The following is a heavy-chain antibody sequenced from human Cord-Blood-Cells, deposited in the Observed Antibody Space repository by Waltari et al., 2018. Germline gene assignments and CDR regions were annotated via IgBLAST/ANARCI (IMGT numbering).Heavy chain of an antibody. Sequence: EVQLVVSGGGLVQPGGSLRLSCAAPGFTFSSYWLSWVREAPGKGLEWVANIKQDGSVKYYVNSVKRRFTISRDNANNSLYLQMNSLRAEDTAVYYCARVGPLWFGELLYYFDYWGQGTLVTVSS. D-gene: IGHD3-10*01. J-gene: IGHJ4*02. CDR3: ARVGPLWFGELLYYFDY. V-gene: IGHV3-7*01. CDR1: GFTFSSYW. CDR2: IKQDGSVK.